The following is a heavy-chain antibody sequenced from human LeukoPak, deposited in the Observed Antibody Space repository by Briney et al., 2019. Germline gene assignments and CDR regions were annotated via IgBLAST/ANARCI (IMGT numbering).Heavy chain of an antibody. CDR3: ARVLSGSWLWF. CDR2: IIPTLEKA. J-gene: IGHJ4*02. D-gene: IGHD5-18*01. CDR1: GGTFSSYA. Sequence: ASVKVSCKASGGTFSSYAITWVRQAPGQGLEWMGRIIPTLEKANYAQKFQGRVTITADKSTSTAYMELSSLRPEDTAVYYCARVLSGSWLWFWGQGTLLTVSS. V-gene: IGHV1-69*04.